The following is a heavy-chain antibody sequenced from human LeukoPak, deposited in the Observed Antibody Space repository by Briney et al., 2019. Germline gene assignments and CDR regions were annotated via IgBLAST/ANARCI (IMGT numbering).Heavy chain of an antibody. CDR2: FSYDGSET. CDR1: GYSFSTYG. CDR3: AKGGIMQSSSPGLQYFDL. Sequence: GGSLRLSCVVSGYSFSTYGMHWVRPAPGKGLEWVGVFSYDGSETYYGDSVRGRFTIARDNSRNTLYLQLNSLRAEDTAVYYCAKGGIMQSSSPGLQYFDLWGRGTLVSVSS. J-gene: IGHJ2*01. V-gene: IGHV3-33*05. D-gene: IGHD6-6*01.